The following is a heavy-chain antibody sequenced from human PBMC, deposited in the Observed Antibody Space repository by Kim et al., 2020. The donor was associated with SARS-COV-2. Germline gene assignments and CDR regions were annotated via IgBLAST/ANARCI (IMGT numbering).Heavy chain of an antibody. J-gene: IGHJ6*02. CDR3: TTARVAAAAHYYYHAMGV. D-gene: IGHD6-13*01. CDR2: IKSETDGGTT. V-gene: IGHV3-15*01. Sequence: GGSLRLSCAASGFTFSNAWMSWVRQAPGQGLEWVGLIKSETDGGTTDYAAPVKGRFTISRDDSIHTLYLQMNSLKSEDTGMYFCTTARVAAAAHYYYHAMGVWGQGTTVTVSS. CDR1: GFTFSNAW.